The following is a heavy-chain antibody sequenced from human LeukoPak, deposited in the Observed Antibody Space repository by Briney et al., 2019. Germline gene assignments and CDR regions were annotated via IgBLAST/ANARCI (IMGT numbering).Heavy chain of an antibody. CDR2: IGSSDSTI. Sequence: PGGSLRLSCAASGFTVSSNYMSWVRQAPGKGLEWVSYIGSSDSTIYYADSVKGRFTISRDSAKNSLYLQMNSLRAEDTAVYYCARALYFDYWGQGTLVTVSS. CDR1: GFTVSSNY. J-gene: IGHJ4*02. CDR3: ARALYFDY. V-gene: IGHV3-11*01.